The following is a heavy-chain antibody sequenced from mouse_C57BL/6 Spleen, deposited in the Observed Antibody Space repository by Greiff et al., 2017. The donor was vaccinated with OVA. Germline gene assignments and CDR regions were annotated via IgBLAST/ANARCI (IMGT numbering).Heavy chain of an antibody. J-gene: IGHJ4*01. CDR2: IDPSDSYT. Sequence: QVQLQQPGAELVRPGTSVKLSCKASGYTFTSYWMHWVKQRPGQGLEWIGVIDPSDSYTNYNQKFKGKATLTVDTSSSTAYMQLSSLTSEDSAVYYCARGYSNFDYWGQGTSVTVSS. CDR1: GYTFTSYW. V-gene: IGHV1-59*01. D-gene: IGHD2-5*01. CDR3: ARGYSNFDY.